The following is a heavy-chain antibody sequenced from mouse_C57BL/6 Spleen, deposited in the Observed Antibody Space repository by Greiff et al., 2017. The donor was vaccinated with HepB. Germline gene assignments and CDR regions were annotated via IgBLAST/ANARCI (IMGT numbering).Heavy chain of an antibody. J-gene: IGHJ1*03. CDR3: ARRGYYGSSYSYWYFDV. Sequence: EVQRVESGPGLAKPSQTLSLTCSVTGYSITSDYWNWIRKFPGNKLEYMGYISYSGSTYYNPSLKSRISITRDTSKNQYYLQLNSVTTEDTATYYCARRGYYGSSYSYWYFDVWGTGTTVTVSS. CDR2: ISYSGST. V-gene: IGHV3-8*01. D-gene: IGHD1-1*01. CDR1: GYSITSDY.